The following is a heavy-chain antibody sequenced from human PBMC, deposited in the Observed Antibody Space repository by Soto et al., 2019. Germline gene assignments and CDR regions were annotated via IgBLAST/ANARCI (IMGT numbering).Heavy chain of an antibody. CDR3: ATYSSSWYPLTAYYYYYMDV. Sequence: QVQLVQSGAEVKKPGASVKVSCKASGYTFTSYDINWVRQATGQGLEWMGWMNPNSGNTGYAQKFQGRVTMTRNTSISTAYMELSSLRSEDTAVYYCATYSSSWYPLTAYYYYYMDVWGKGTTVTVSS. J-gene: IGHJ6*03. CDR2: MNPNSGNT. D-gene: IGHD6-13*01. CDR1: GYTFTSYD. V-gene: IGHV1-8*01.